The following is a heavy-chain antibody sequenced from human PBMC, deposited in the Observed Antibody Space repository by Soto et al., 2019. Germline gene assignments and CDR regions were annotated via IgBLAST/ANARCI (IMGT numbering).Heavy chain of an antibody. V-gene: IGHV4-30-4*01. CDR3: ASRHSSPYFDY. CDR2: IYYSGST. Sequence: QVQLQESGPGLVKPSQTLSLTCTVSGGSISSGDYYWSWIRQPPGKGLEWIGSIYYSGSTYYNPSLESRVTISVDTSKTQFPLKLNSVTAADTAVYYCASRHSSPYFDYWGQGTLVTVSS. J-gene: IGHJ4*02. D-gene: IGHD6-13*01. CDR1: GGSISSGDYY.